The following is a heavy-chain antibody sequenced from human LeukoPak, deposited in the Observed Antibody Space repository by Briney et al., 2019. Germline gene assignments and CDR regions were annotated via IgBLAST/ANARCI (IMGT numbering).Heavy chain of an antibody. CDR3: AREGPRGNSQFDY. CDR2: IWYDGSNK. J-gene: IGHJ4*02. D-gene: IGHD2/OR15-2a*01. V-gene: IGHV3-33*01. Sequence: GGSLRLSCAASGFTFSSYGMHWVRQAPGKGLEWVVLIWYDGSNKYYADSVKGRLTISRDNSKNTLYLQMNSLRAEDTAVYYCAREGPRGNSQFDYWGQGTLVTVSS. CDR1: GFTFSSYG.